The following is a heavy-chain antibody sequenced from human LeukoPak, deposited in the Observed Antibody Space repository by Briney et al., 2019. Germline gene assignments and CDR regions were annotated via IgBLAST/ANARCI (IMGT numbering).Heavy chain of an antibody. CDR1: GYTLTELS. V-gene: IGHV1-24*01. CDR3: AAPQSFYGSGSYYQFDY. CDR2: FDPEDGET. J-gene: IGHJ4*02. D-gene: IGHD3-10*01. Sequence: ASVKVSCKVSGYTLTELSMHWVRQAPGKALEWMGGFDPEDGETIYAQKFQGRVTMTEDTSTDTAYMELSSLRSEDTAVYYCAAPQSFYGSGSYYQFDYWGQGTLVTVSS.